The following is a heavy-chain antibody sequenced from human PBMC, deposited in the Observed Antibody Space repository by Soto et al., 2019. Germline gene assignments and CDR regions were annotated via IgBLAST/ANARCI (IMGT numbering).Heavy chain of an antibody. D-gene: IGHD4-17*01. CDR1: GFTFTSSA. CDR2: IVVGSGNA. J-gene: IGHJ3*01. Sequence: GASVKVSCKASGFTFTSSAVQWVRQARGQRPEWIGWIVVGSGNANYAQKFQEGVTITRDMSTSTAYMELSSLRSEDTAVYYCAAFATTGDAFDVWGQGTMVTVSS. CDR3: AAFATTGDAFDV. V-gene: IGHV1-58*01.